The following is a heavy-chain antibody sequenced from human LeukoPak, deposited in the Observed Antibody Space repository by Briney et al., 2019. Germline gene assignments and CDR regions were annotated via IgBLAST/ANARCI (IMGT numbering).Heavy chain of an antibody. Sequence: PGGSLRLSCGASGFTFSSYSMNWVRQAPGKGLEWVSSISSSSSYIYYADSVKGRFTISRDNAKNSLYLQMNSLRAEDTAVYYCARVPYSSGYYYVGYRGQGTLVTVSS. CDR3: ARVPYSSGYYYVGY. D-gene: IGHD3-22*01. CDR1: GFTFSSYS. CDR2: ISSSSSYI. J-gene: IGHJ4*02. V-gene: IGHV3-21*01.